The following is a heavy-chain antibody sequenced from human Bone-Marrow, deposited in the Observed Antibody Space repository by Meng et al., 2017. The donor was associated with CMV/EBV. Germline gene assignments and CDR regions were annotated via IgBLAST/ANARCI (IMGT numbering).Heavy chain of an antibody. V-gene: IGHV3-21*04. Sequence: GESLKISCAASGFTFSSYSMNWVRQAPGKGLEWVSSISSSSSYIYYADSVKGRFTISRDNAKNSLYLQMNSLRAEDTAVYYCARIDLRLPPDCSSTSCYPGDDYWGQGTTVTVSS. CDR1: GFTFSSYS. D-gene: IGHD2-2*01. CDR3: ARIDLRLPPDCSSTSCYPGDDY. CDR2: ISSSSSYI. J-gene: IGHJ4*03.